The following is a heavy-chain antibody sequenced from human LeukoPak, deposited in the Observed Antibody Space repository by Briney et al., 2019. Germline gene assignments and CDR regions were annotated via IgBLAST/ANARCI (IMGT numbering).Heavy chain of an antibody. CDR3: ARNVETASLDY. CDR1: GGTFSSYV. J-gene: IGHJ4*02. Sequence: SVKVSCKASGGTFSSYVISWVRQAPGQGREWMGRIIPIFGTANYAQKFQGRVTITTDESTSTAYMELSSLRSEDTAVYYCARNVETASLDYWGQGTLVTVSS. V-gene: IGHV1-69*05. CDR2: IIPIFGTA. D-gene: IGHD5-24*01.